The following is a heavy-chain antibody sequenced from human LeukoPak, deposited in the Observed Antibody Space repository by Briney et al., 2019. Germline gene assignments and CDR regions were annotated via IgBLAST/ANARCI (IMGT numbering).Heavy chain of an antibody. CDR1: GFTFSIYA. Sequence: GGSLRLSCAASGFTFSIYAMSWVRQAPGKGLEWVSSITSSGAATYYADSVKGRFTISRDNSDNTLYLQMNSLRAEDTAVYYCAKDRPNYYGSNGHYYKLNGDCWGQGTLVTVSS. V-gene: IGHV3-23*01. CDR3: AKDRPNYYGSNGHYYKLNGDC. CDR2: ITSSGAAT. D-gene: IGHD3-22*01. J-gene: IGHJ4*02.